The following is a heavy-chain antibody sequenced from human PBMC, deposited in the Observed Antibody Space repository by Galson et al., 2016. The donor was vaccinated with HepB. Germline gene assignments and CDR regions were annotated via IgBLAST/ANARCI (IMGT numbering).Heavy chain of an antibody. CDR2: INTGNGDT. CDR1: GYTFASYA. Sequence: ASGYTFASYAMHWVRQAPGQRLEWMGWINTGNGDTKYSQKFQGRVTVTRDTSATTAYMELSSLRSEDTSVYYCARQYSSSSIYGYWGQGTLVTVPS. CDR3: ARQYSSSSIYGY. J-gene: IGHJ4*02. D-gene: IGHD6-13*01. V-gene: IGHV1-3*04.